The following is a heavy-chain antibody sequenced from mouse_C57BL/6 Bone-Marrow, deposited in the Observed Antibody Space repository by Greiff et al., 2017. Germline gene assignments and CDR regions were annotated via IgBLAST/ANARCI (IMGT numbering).Heavy chain of an antibody. J-gene: IGHJ4*01. Sequence: EVKVVESGGDLVKPGGSLKLSCAASGFTFSSYGMSWVRQTPDKRLEWVATISSGGSYTYYPDSVKGRFTISRDNAKNTLYLQMSSLKSEDPAMXYCARILRFPYYAMDYWGQGTSVTVSS. V-gene: IGHV5-6*01. CDR3: ARILRFPYYAMDY. CDR1: GFTFSSYG. CDR2: ISSGGSYT.